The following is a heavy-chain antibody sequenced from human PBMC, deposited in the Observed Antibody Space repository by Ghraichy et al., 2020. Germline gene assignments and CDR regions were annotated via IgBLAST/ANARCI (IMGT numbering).Heavy chain of an antibody. J-gene: IGHJ5*02. D-gene: IGHD6-13*01. CDR1: GFSLSTSGVG. Sequence: GPTLVKPTQTLTLTCTFSGFSLSTSGVGVGWIRQPPGKALEWLALIYWDDDKRYSPSLKSRLTITKDTSKNQVVLTMTNMDPVDTATYYCAHRLTAAGGIYSWFDPWGQGTLVTVSS. CDR3: AHRLTAAGGIYSWFDP. CDR2: IYWDDDK. V-gene: IGHV2-5*02.